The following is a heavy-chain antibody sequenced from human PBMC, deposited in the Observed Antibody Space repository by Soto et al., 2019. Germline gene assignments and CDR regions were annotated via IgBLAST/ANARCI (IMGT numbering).Heavy chain of an antibody. V-gene: IGHV1-3*01. CDR1: GYTFTSYA. CDR2: INAGNGNA. J-gene: IGHJ4*02. Sequence: ASVKVSCKASGYTFTSYAMHWLRQAPGQRLEWMGWINAGNGNAKYSQEFQGRVTITRDTSASTAYMELSSLRSEDTAVYYCARDFRYDILTGYYTPLAFDYWGQGTLVTVSS. D-gene: IGHD3-9*01. CDR3: ARDFRYDILTGYYTPLAFDY.